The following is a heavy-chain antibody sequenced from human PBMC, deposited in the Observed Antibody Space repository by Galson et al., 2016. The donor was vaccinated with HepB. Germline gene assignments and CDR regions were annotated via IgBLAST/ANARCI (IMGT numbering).Heavy chain of an antibody. Sequence: RSLRLSCAASGFTFSSYAMHWVRQAPGKGLEWVAVISYDGSNEYYADSVKGRFTISRDNSKNTLYLQMNSLRAEDTAVYYCARDLGDYGDRGASFDYWGQGTLVTVSS. CDR3: ARDLGDYGDRGASFDY. CDR2: ISYDGSNE. J-gene: IGHJ4*02. V-gene: IGHV3-30-3*01. CDR1: GFTFSSYA. D-gene: IGHD4-17*01.